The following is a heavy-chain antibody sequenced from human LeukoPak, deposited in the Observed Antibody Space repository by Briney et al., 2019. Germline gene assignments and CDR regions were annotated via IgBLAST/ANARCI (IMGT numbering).Heavy chain of an antibody. V-gene: IGHV3-11*01. J-gene: IGHJ4*02. Sequence: PGGSLRLSCAASGFTFSGYYMSWIRQAPGKGLEWVSYISSSGSTIYYADSVKGRFTISRDNAKNSLYLQMNSLRAEDTAVYYCAKAGCSSTSCYGPNDYWGQGTLVTVSS. CDR1: GFTFSGYY. D-gene: IGHD2-2*01. CDR3: AKAGCSSTSCYGPNDY. CDR2: ISSSGSTI.